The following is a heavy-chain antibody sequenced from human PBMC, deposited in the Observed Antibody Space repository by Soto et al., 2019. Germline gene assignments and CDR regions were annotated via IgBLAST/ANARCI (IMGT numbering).Heavy chain of an antibody. CDR1: GGSISSYY. J-gene: IGHJ6*03. D-gene: IGHD5-12*01. V-gene: IGHV4-59*01. CDR3: ARDGRYNAYDGQAYWYYYMDV. CDR2: VYYSGST. Sequence: QVKLQESGPGLVKPSETLSLTCSVSGGSISSYYWSWIRQPPGKGLEWIGYVYYSGSTNYNPSLKSRVTISVDTSNNQFSLKLNSVTAADTAVYYCARDGRYNAYDGQAYWYYYMDVWGKGTTVTVSS.